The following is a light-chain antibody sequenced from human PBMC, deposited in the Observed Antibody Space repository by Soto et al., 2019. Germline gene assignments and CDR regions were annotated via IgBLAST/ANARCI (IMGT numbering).Light chain of an antibody. V-gene: IGKV1-39*01. Sequence: DIQMTQSPSSLSAFVGDRVTFSCRANQSIGYFLNWYQQKPGKAPNLLIYGASTLQSGVPSRFSGTGSGTDFTLTISSLQPEDFATYYCQQSYGTTLTLGGGTKVDIK. CDR1: QSIGYF. J-gene: IGKJ4*01. CDR2: GAS. CDR3: QQSYGTTLT.